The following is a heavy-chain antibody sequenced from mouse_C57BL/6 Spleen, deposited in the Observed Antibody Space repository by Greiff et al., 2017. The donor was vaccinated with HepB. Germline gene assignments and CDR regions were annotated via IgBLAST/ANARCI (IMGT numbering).Heavy chain of an antibody. D-gene: IGHD1-1*01. CDR2: ISYSGST. Sequence: VQLQQSGPGMVKPSQSLSLTCTVTGYSITSGYDWHWIRHFPGNKLEWMGYISYSGSTNYNPSLKSRISITHDTSKNHFFLKLNSVTTEDTATYYCARGPITTVVATELGYFDVWGTGTTVTVSS. CDR1: GYSITSGYD. V-gene: IGHV3-1*01. J-gene: IGHJ1*03. CDR3: ARGPITTVVATELGYFDV.